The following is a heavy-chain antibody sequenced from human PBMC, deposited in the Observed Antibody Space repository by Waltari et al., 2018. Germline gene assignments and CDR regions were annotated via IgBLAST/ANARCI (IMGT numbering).Heavy chain of an antibody. CDR2: INHSGST. D-gene: IGHD1-1*01. J-gene: IGHJ4*02. CDR1: GGSFSGYY. CDR3: ARQGTTAYYFDY. Sequence: QVQLQESGPGLVKPSGTLSLTCAVYGGSFSGYYWGWIRQPPGKGLEWIGEINHSGSTNYDPSLKSRVTISVDTSKNQFSLKLSSVTAADTAVYYCARQGTTAYYFDYWGQGTLVTVSS. V-gene: IGHV4-34*01.